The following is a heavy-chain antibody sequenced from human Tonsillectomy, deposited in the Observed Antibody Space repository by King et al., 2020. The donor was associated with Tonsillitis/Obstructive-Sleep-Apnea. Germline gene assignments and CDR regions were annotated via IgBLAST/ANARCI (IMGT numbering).Heavy chain of an antibody. J-gene: IGHJ6*03. CDR3: ARRGARSGSNYYMDV. Sequence: VQLVQSGAEVKKPGESLKISCKGSGYSFTSYWIGWVRQMPGTGLEWMGIIYPGDSDTRYSPSFQGQVTISADKSISTASLQWSSLKASDTAMYYCARRGARSGSNYYMDVWGKGTTVTVSS. D-gene: IGHD6-13*01. CDR2: IYPGDSDT. CDR1: GYSFTSYW. V-gene: IGHV5-51*01.